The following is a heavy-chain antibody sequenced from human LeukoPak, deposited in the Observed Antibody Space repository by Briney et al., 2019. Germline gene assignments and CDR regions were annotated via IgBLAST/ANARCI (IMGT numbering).Heavy chain of an antibody. CDR2: VNPGNGNT. Sequence: ASVKVSCKASGYTLTTYVIHWLRQAPGQRFEWMAWVNPGNGNTKYSQNFQGRVTITRDTSANTAYMEVRSLRSEDTAVYYCARASDRSGCSYSCGMDVWGQGTTVTVSS. V-gene: IGHV1-3*01. CDR1: GYTLTTYV. D-gene: IGHD3-22*01. CDR3: ARASDRSGCSYSCGMDV. J-gene: IGHJ6*02.